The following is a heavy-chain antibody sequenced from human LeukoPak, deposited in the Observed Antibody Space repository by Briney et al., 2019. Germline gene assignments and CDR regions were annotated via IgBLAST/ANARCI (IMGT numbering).Heavy chain of an antibody. Sequence: ASVKVSCKASGYTFTSYDINWVRQATGQGLEWMGWMNPNSGNTGYAQKFQGRVTMTRNTSISTAYMELSSLRSEDTAVYYCARDVLRFLEWLSKDYYYYGMDVWGQGTTVTVSS. D-gene: IGHD3-3*01. J-gene: IGHJ6*02. CDR3: ARDVLRFLEWLSKDYYYYGMDV. CDR2: MNPNSGNT. CDR1: GYTFTSYD. V-gene: IGHV1-8*01.